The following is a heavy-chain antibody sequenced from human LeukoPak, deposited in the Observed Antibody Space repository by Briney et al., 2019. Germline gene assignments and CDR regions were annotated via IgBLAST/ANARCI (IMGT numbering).Heavy chain of an antibody. Sequence: SSETLSLTCTVSGGSISSYYWSWIRQPAGKGLEWIGRIYTSGSTNYNPSLKSRVTMSVDTSKNQFSLKLSSVTAADTAVYYCARVKSIAATLTVYYFDYWGQGTLVTVSS. V-gene: IGHV4-4*07. CDR1: GGSISSYY. CDR2: IYTSGST. J-gene: IGHJ4*02. D-gene: IGHD6-6*01. CDR3: ARVKSIAATLTVYYFDY.